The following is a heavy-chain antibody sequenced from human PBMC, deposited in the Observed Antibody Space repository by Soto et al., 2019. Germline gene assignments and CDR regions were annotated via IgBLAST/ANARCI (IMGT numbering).Heavy chain of an antibody. J-gene: IGHJ4*02. CDR3: AREYGRLDY. CDR1: GFTFSDYS. D-gene: IGHD4-17*01. V-gene: IGHV3-21*05. CDR2: ISSSTSYT. Sequence: PGGSLRLSCAASGFTFSDYSVNWVRQAPGKGLEWVSYISSSTSYTNYADSVKGRFTISRDNAKNSLYLQMNSLRAEDTAVYYCAREYGRLDYWGQGTLVTVSS.